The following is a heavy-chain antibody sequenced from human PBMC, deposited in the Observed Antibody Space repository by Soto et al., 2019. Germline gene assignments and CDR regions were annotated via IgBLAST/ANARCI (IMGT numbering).Heavy chain of an antibody. CDR1: GFTFSSYE. Sequence: PGGSLRLSCAASGFTFSSYEMNWVRQAPGKGLEWVSYISSSGSTIYYADSVKGRFTISRDNAKNSLYLQMNSLRAEDTAVYYCVRYSGHDFWSGYYNYYYGMDVWGQGTTVTVSS. CDR2: ISSSGSTI. D-gene: IGHD3-3*01. CDR3: VRYSGHDFWSGYYNYYYGMDV. V-gene: IGHV3-48*03. J-gene: IGHJ6*02.